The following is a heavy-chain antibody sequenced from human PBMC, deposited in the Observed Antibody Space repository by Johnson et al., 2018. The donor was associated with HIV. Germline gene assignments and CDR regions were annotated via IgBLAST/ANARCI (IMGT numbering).Heavy chain of an antibody. CDR3: ARDVIDAFDI. CDR2: MWYDGSNK. J-gene: IGHJ3*02. Sequence: QVQLVESGGGVVQPGRSLRLSCAASGFTFSTYGMHWVRQAPGKGLEWVAVMWYDGSNKYYADSVKGRLTISRDNSKNTLYLQMNSLRAEDTAVYYCARDVIDAFDIWGQGTMVTVSS. CDR1: GFTFSTYG. V-gene: IGHV3-33*08. D-gene: IGHD2-21*01.